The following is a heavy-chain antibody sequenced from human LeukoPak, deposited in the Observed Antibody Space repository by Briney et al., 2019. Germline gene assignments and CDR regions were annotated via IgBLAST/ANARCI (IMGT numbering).Heavy chain of an antibody. J-gene: IGHJ6*02. D-gene: IGHD2-15*01. Sequence: ASVKASCKASGYTFTSYGISWVRQAPGQGLEWMGWISAYNGNTNYAQKLQGRVTMTTDTSTSTAYMELRSLRSDDTAVYYCARDCRGGGGSCYPGGDYYYGMDVWGQGTTVTVSS. V-gene: IGHV1-18*01. CDR2: ISAYNGNT. CDR1: GYTFTSYG. CDR3: ARDCRGGGGSCYPGGDYYYGMDV.